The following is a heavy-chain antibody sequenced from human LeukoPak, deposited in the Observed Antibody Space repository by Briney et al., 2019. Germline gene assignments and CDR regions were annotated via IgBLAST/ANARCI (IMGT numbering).Heavy chain of an antibody. D-gene: IGHD3-3*01. CDR2: ISYDGSNK. CDR1: GFTFSSYA. J-gene: IGHJ6*02. CDR3: ANAYYDFGYGMDV. Sequence: GRSLRLSCAASGFTFSSYAMHWVRQAPGKGLEWVAVISYDGSNKYYADSVKGRFTISRDNSKNTLYLQMNSLRAEDTAVYYCANAYYDFGYGMDVWGQGTTVTVSS. V-gene: IGHV3-30-3*01.